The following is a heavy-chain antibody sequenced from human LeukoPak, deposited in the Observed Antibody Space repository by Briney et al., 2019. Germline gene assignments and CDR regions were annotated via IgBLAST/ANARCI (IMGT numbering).Heavy chain of an antibody. Sequence: ASVKVSCKASGGTFSSYVISWGRQAPGQGLEWMGRIIPILGAPNYAQKFQGRVTITADESTGTAYMELRSLRSEDTAVYYCARGALTPGPIAVETTHFDYWGQGTPVAVSS. D-gene: IGHD6-19*01. CDR3: ARGALTPGPIAVETTHFDY. CDR1: GGTFSSYV. J-gene: IGHJ4*02. CDR2: IIPILGAP. V-gene: IGHV1-69*13.